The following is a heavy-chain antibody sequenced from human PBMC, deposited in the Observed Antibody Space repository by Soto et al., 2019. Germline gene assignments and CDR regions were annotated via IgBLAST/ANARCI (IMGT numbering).Heavy chain of an antibody. CDR1: GGSISIGGYY. J-gene: IGHJ6*02. D-gene: IGHD6-6*01. V-gene: IGHV4-31*03. CDR3: ARDSFEYSSSSGYYYGMDV. CDR2: IYYSGST. Sequence: PSETLSLTCTVSGGSISIGGYYWRWIRQHPGKGLEWIGYIYYSGSTYYNPSLKSRVTISVDTSKNQFSLKLSSVTAADTAVYYCARDSFEYSSSSGYYYGMDVWGQGTTVTVS.